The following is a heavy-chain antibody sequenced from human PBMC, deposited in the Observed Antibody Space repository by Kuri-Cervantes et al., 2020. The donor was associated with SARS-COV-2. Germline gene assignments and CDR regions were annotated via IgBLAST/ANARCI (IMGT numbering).Heavy chain of an antibody. CDR2: IYHSGST. Sequence: LRLSCAVSGGSISSGGYSWSWIRQPPGKGLEWIGYIYHSGSTYYNPSLKSRVTISVDTSKNQFSLKLSSVTAADTAVYYCARTMVRLYFDYWGQGTLVTVSS. D-gene: IGHD3-10*01. CDR3: ARTMVRLYFDY. V-gene: IGHV4-30-2*01. J-gene: IGHJ4*02. CDR1: GGSISSGGYS.